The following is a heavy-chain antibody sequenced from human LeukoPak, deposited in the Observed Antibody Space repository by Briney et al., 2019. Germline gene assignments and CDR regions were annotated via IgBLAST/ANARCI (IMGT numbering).Heavy chain of an antibody. CDR3: AIDSFAAVAGTNYFDY. CDR1: GFAFSSYG. Sequence: GGSLRLSCAASGFAFSSYGMHWVRQAPGKGLEWVAVISYYGSNKYYADSVKGRFTISRDNSKNTLYLQMNSLRAEDTAVYYCAIDSFAAVAGTNYFDYWGQGTLVTVSS. V-gene: IGHV3-30*03. J-gene: IGHJ4*02. CDR2: ISYYGSNK. D-gene: IGHD6-19*01.